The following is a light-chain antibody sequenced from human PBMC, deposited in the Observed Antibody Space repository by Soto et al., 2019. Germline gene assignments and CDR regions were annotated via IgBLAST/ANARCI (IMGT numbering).Light chain of an antibody. CDR3: QVWDNVDDHIYV. Sequence: SYELTQPPSVSVAPGQTATISCGENNIDSRTVHWYQQKPCQAPLLVVYDNSFRPSGIPNRFSGSNSGNTATLTISRVEAGDEADYYCQVWDNVDDHIYVFGTGTKVTVL. J-gene: IGLJ1*01. V-gene: IGLV3-21*02. CDR2: DNS. CDR1: NIDSRT.